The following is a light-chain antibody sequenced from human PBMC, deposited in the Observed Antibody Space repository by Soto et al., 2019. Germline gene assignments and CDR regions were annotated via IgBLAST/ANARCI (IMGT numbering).Light chain of an antibody. CDR2: YAS. CDR1: QSIRSW. CDR3: QQYNSYSPT. J-gene: IGKJ1*01. V-gene: IGKV1-5*01. Sequence: DIQMTQPPSTLSASVGDRVPIPCRASQSIRSWLAWYQQKPGKAPKLLIFYASSLESGVPLRFSGSGSGTGFTLTISSLQPDDFATYYCQQYNSYSPTFGQGAKVDI.